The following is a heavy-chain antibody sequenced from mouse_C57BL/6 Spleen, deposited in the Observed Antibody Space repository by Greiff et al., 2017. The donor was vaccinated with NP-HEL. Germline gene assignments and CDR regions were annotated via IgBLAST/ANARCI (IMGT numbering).Heavy chain of an antibody. CDR3: ARGWITTVVEGAWFAY. Sequence: QVQLQQSGAELVKPGASVKISCKASGYAFSSYWMNWVKQRPGKGLEWIGQIYPGDGDTNYNGKFKGKATLTADKSSSTAYMQLSSLTSEDSAVYFCARGWITTVVEGAWFAYWGQGTLVTVSA. V-gene: IGHV1-80*01. CDR2: IYPGDGDT. D-gene: IGHD1-1*01. CDR1: GYAFSSYW. J-gene: IGHJ3*01.